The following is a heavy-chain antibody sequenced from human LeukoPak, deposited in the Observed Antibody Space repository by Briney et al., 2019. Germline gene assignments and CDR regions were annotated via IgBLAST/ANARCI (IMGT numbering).Heavy chain of an antibody. J-gene: IGHJ6*03. CDR1: GFTFSSYA. V-gene: IGHV3-64*01. CDR3: AWGVSHYYYMDV. D-gene: IGHD3-10*01. Sequence: GGSLRLSCAASGFTFSSYAMHWVRQAPGKGLEYVSAISSNGGSTYYANSVKGRFTISRDNSKNTLYLQMGSLRAEDMAVYYCAWGVSHYYYMDVWGKGTTVTVSS. CDR2: ISSNGGST.